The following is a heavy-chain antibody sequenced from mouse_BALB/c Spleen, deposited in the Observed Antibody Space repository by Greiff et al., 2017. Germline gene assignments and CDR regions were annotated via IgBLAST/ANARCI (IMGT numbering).Heavy chain of an antibody. Sequence: VQLQQSGPGLVAPSQSLSITCTVSGFSLTGYGVNWVRQPPGKGLEWLGMIWGDGSTDYNSALKSRLSISKDNSKSQVFLKMNSLQTDVTARYYCARGGIYYAMDYWGQGTSVTVSS. D-gene: IGHD1-1*02. V-gene: IGHV2-6-7*01. CDR2: IWGDGST. J-gene: IGHJ4*01. CDR3: ARGGIYYAMDY. CDR1: GFSLTGYG.